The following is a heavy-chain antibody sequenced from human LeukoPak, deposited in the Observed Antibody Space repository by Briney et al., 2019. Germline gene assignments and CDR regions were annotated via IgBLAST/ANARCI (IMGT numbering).Heavy chain of an antibody. V-gene: IGHV4-59*02. Sequence: PSETLSLTCTVSGGSVSNYYWGWIRRPPGKGLEYIGYISDSGSTNYNPSLKSRLTIPVDTSKNQFSLRLRSATAADTAVYYCARLRPGSSWYFFDFWGLGTLVTVSS. CDR3: ARLRPGSSWYFFDF. CDR2: ISDSGST. D-gene: IGHD6-13*01. CDR1: GGSVSNYY. J-gene: IGHJ4*02.